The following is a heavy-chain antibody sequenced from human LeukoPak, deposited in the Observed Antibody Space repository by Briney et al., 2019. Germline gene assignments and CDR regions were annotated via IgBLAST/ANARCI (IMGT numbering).Heavy chain of an antibody. D-gene: IGHD2-2*01. Sequence: GGSLRLSCAASGFSFSSYGMHRVRQAPGKGLEWVAVIWYDGSNKYYADSVKGRFTISRDNSKNTLYLQMNSLRAEDTAVYYCAKDRGAYCSSTSCYLDYWGQGTLVTVSS. CDR2: IWYDGSNK. V-gene: IGHV3-33*06. CDR3: AKDRGAYCSSTSCYLDY. CDR1: GFSFSSYG. J-gene: IGHJ4*02.